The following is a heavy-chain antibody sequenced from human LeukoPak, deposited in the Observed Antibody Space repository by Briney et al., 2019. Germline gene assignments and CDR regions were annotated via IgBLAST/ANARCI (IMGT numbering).Heavy chain of an antibody. CDR1: GFIFSTSA. Sequence: SGRSLRLSCAASGFIFSTSAMHWVGQAPGKGLEWVAVISYDGSKKYYAESVKGRFTISRDNSKNTLYLQVNSLRAEDTAVYYCAKDWAGNGGFDYWGQGTLVTVSS. CDR2: ISYDGSKK. V-gene: IGHV3-30*18. CDR3: AKDWAGNGGFDY. J-gene: IGHJ4*02. D-gene: IGHD4-23*01.